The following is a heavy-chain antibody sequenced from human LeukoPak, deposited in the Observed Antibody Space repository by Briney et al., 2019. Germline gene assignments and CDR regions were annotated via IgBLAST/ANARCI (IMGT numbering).Heavy chain of an antibody. D-gene: IGHD3-22*01. J-gene: IGHJ4*02. CDR2: IKQDGNEK. CDR3: ARDYYDSSGYTLRAN. V-gene: IGHV3-7*01. Sequence: PRGSLRLSCAASGFTFSSYWLSWVRQAPGKGLEWVANIKQDGNEKYYVDSVKGRFTISRDNAKNSLYLQMNSLRAEDTAVYYCARDYYDSSGYTLRANWGQGTLVTVSS. CDR1: GFTFSSYW.